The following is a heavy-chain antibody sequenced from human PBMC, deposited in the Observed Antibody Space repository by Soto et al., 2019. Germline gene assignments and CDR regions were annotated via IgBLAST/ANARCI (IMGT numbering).Heavy chain of an antibody. Sequence: GGSLRLSCAASGFTFSDYYMSWIRQAPGKGLEWVSYISSSGSTIYYADSVKGRFTISRDKAKNSLYLQMNSLRAEDTAVYYCATSVDTAMAISAAPDYWGQGTLVTVSS. J-gene: IGHJ4*02. CDR3: ATSVDTAMAISAAPDY. CDR2: ISSSGSTI. V-gene: IGHV3-11*01. CDR1: GFTFSDYY. D-gene: IGHD5-18*01.